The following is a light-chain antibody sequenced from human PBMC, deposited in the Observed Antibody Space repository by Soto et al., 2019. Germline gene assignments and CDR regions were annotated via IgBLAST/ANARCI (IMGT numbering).Light chain of an antibody. V-gene: IGKV3D-7*01. CDR2: GAS. CDR3: QQSYSSAIT. Sequence: EIVMTQSPATLSLSPGQRATLSCRASQSVSSSYLAWYQQKPGQAPRLFIYGASTRATGIPARFSGSGSGTDFTLTINNVQPEDFATYYCQQSYSSAITFGQGTRLEIK. CDR1: QSVSSSY. J-gene: IGKJ5*01.